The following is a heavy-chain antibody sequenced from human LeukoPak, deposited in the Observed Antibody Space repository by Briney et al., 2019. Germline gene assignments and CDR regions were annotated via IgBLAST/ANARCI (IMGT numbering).Heavy chain of an antibody. V-gene: IGHV4-59*01. D-gene: IGHD3-10*01. CDR1: GGSISSYY. CDR3: ARVLSSYYGSGSLGAYRYNWFDP. Sequence: PSETLSLTCTVSGGSISSYYWSWIRQPPGKGLEWIGYIYYSGSTNYNPSLKSRVTISVDTSKNQFSLKLSSVTAADTAVYYCARVLSSYYGSGSLGAYRYNWFDPWGQGTLVTVSS. J-gene: IGHJ5*02. CDR2: IYYSGST.